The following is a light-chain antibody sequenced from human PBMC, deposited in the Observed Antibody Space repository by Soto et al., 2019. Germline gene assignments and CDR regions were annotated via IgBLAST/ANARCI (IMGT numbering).Light chain of an antibody. CDR3: QQYYGSPFS. CDR1: QSVLYSPNNKNY. J-gene: IGKJ2*03. V-gene: IGKV4-1*01. CDR2: WAS. Sequence: DIVMTQSPDSLAVSLGERATINCKSSQSVLYSPNNKNYLAWYQQKPGQPPKLLISWASTREAGVPDRFSGSGSGTEFTLTISSLQAEDVALYYCQQYYGSPFSFGQGTKLEI.